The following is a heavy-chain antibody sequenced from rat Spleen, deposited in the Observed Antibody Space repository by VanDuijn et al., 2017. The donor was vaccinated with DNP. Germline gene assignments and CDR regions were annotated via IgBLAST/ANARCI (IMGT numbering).Heavy chain of an antibody. D-gene: IGHD1-11*01. CDR3: ARLHYGLDY. J-gene: IGHJ2*01. Sequence: EVQLQESGPGLVKPSQSLSLTCSVTGYSITSNYWAWIRKFPGNKMEWMGYINSAGTTNYNPSLKSRIYITRDTSKNQFFLQVRSATTEDTATYYCARLHYGLDYWGQGIMVTVSS. V-gene: IGHV3-3*01. CDR2: INSAGTT. CDR1: GYSITSNY.